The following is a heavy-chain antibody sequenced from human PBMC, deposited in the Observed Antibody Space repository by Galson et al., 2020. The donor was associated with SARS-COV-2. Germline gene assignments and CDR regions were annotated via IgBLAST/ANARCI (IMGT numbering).Heavy chain of an antibody. CDR3: AKDGGSYYYYGMDV. J-gene: IGHJ6*02. CDR2: ISWDGGST. V-gene: IGHV3-43*01. CDR1: GFTFDDYT. D-gene: IGHD1-26*01. Sequence: ESLKISCAASGFTFDDYTMHWVRQAPGKGLEWVSLISWDGGSTYYADSVKGRFTISRDNSKNSLYLQMNSLRTEDTALYYCAKDGGSYYYYGMDVWGQGTTVTVSS.